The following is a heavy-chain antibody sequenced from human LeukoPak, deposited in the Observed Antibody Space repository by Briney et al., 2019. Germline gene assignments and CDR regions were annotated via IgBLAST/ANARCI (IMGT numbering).Heavy chain of an antibody. D-gene: IGHD2-2*01. V-gene: IGHV3-23*01. CDR3: AKDRCSTTSCYLLDY. CDR2: IGGSSGST. Sequence: GGSLRLSCAASGVTFSTDAMSWVRQAPGKGLEWGSAIGGSSGSTNYADSVNGRITISRDSSKNTVYLQMNSLRAEDTAVYYCAKDRCSTTSCYLLDYWGQGTLVTVSS. CDR1: GVTFSTDA. J-gene: IGHJ4*02.